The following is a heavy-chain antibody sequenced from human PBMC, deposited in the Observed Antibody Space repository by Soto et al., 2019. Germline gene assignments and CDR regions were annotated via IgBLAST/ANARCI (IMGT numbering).Heavy chain of an antibody. CDR1: GYTFTGYY. V-gene: IGHV1-2*04. D-gene: IGHD3-10*01. CDR3: ARDQGTRHYGMDV. CDR2: INPNSGGT. Sequence: ASVKVSCKASGYTFTGYYMHWVRQAPGQGLEWMGWINPNSGGTNYAQKFQGWVTMTRDTSISTAYMELSRLRSDDTAVYYCARDQGTRHYGMDVWGQGPTVTVSS. J-gene: IGHJ6*02.